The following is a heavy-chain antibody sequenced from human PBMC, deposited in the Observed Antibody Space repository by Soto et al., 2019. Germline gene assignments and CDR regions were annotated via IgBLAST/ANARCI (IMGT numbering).Heavy chain of an antibody. J-gene: IGHJ4*02. CDR3: ARGQCIQKFDY. D-gene: IGHD5-18*01. V-gene: IGHV3-74*01. CDR2: VNSDGSST. Sequence: EVQLVESGGGLVQPGGSLRLSCTASGFTFSSYWMHWVRQAPGKGLVWVSRVNSDGSSTSYADSVKGRFTVSRDNAKNTLYLQMNSLRAEDTAVYYCARGQCIQKFDYWGQGTLVTVSS. CDR1: GFTFSSYW.